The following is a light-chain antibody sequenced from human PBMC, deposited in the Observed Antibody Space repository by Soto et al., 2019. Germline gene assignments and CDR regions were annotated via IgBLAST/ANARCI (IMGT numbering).Light chain of an antibody. J-gene: IGKJ2*01. CDR1: QSVSSY. CDR3: HHRSNSPRYT. CDR2: DAS. V-gene: IGKV3-11*01. Sequence: EIVLTQSPATLSLSPGERATLSCRASQSVSSYLAWYQQKPGQAPRLLIHDASNRATGIPARFSGSGSGTDFTLTISNLEPEDSAVDSCHHRSNSPRYTFGQGTKLEIK.